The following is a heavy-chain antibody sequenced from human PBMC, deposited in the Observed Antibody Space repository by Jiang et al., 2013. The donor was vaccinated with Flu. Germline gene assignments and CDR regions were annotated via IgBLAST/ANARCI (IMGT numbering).Heavy chain of an antibody. V-gene: IGHV3-30*18. D-gene: IGHD4-17*01. CDR1: GFTFSSYG. CDR2: ISYDGSNK. J-gene: IGHJ4*01. CDR3: AKDLRSTTVTTYFDY. Sequence: VQLLESGGGVVQPGRSLRLSCAASGFTFSSYGMHWVRQAPGKGLEWVAVISYDGSNKYYADSVKGRFTISRDNSKNTLYLQMNSLRAEDTAVYYCAKDLRSTTVTTYFDYWG.